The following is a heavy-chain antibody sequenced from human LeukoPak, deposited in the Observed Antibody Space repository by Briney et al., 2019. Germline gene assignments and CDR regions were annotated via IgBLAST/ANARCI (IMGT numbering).Heavy chain of an antibody. Sequence: GASVKVSCKASGYTFTSYGISWVRQAPGQGLEWMGWISAYNGNTNYAQKLQGRVTMTTDTSTSTAYMELRSLRSDDTAVYCCARDSSGYYYRTYFDYWGQGTLVTVSS. CDR1: GYTFTSYG. CDR3: ARDSSGYYYRTYFDY. D-gene: IGHD3-22*01. V-gene: IGHV1-18*01. J-gene: IGHJ4*02. CDR2: ISAYNGNT.